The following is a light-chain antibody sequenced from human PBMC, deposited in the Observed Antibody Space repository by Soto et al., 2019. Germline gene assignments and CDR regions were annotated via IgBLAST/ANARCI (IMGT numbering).Light chain of an antibody. CDR3: SSYTSSSTLYG. Sequence: QSALAQPASVSGSPGQSITISCTGTSSDVGGYNYVSWYQQHPGKAPKLIIYEVSNRPSGVSNRFSGAKSGNTASLTISGLRAEDEAEYYCSSYTSSSTLYGCGIGTKGTVL. CDR1: SSDVGGYNY. V-gene: IGLV2-14*01. J-gene: IGLJ1*01. CDR2: EVS.